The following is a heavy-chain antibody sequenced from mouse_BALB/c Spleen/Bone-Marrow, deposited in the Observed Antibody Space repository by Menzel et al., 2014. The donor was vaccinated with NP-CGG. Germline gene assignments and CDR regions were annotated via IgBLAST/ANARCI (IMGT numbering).Heavy chain of an antibody. J-gene: IGHJ3*01. CDR1: GYTFTSYW. D-gene: IGHD1-1*01. Sequence: VKLMESGAELVKPGASVKMSCKASGYTFTSYWMHWVKQRPGQGLEWIGYINPSTGYTEYNQKFKDKATLTADKSSSTAYMQLSSLTSEDSAVYYCARGYYGSSLVYWGQGTLVTVSA. CDR2: INPSTGYT. V-gene: IGHV1-7*01. CDR3: ARGYYGSSLVY.